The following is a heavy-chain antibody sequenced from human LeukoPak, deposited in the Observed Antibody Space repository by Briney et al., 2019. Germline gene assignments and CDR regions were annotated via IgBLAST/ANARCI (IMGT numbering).Heavy chain of an antibody. CDR1: GFTFSSYS. CDR3: ARALSYSSGSMDF. CDR2: ISSGSKYI. Sequence: GGSLRLSCAASGFTFSSYSMNWVRQAPGKGLEWVSSISSGSKYIYNADSVKGRFTISRDNARNSLYLQMDSLRADDTAVYYCARALSYSSGSMDFWGQGTLVIVSS. D-gene: IGHD5-18*01. V-gene: IGHV3-21*01. J-gene: IGHJ4*02.